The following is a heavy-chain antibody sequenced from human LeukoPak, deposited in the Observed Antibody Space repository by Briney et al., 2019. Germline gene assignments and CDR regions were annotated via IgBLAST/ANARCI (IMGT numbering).Heavy chain of an antibody. V-gene: IGHV3-23*01. CDR2: ISGSGGST. D-gene: IGHD6-19*01. CDR3: AKDQAARYSSGWQRERYFDY. Sequence: GGSLRLSCAASGFTFSSYAMSWVRQAPGKGLEWVSAISGSGGSTYYADSVKGRFTISRDNSKNTLYLQMNSLRAEDTAVYYCAKDQAARYSSGWQRERYFDYWGQGTLVTVSS. J-gene: IGHJ4*02. CDR1: GFTFSSYA.